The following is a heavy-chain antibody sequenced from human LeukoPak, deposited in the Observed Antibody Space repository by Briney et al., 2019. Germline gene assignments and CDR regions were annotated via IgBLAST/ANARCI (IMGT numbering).Heavy chain of an antibody. V-gene: IGHV3-48*03. CDR2: ISSTSNMI. CDR3: ATASGSWYRYYFDN. J-gene: IGHJ4*02. Sequence: PGGSLRLSCAASGFTFSNYEMNWVRQAPGKGLEWVSYISSTSNMIYYADSVRGRFTISGDNAENSLYLQMNSLRVEDTAVYYCATASGSWYRYYFDNWGQGTLVTVSS. CDR1: GFTFSNYE. D-gene: IGHD6-13*01.